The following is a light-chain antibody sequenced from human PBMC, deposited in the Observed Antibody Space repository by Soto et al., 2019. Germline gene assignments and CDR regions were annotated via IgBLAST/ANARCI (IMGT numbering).Light chain of an antibody. Sequence: QSVLTQPPSVSGAPGQRVTISCTGSSSNIGAGYDVHWYQQLPGTAPKLLIYGNSNRPSGVPDRFSGSKSGTSASLAITGLQAEDEAHYYCQSYDSSLSVGVFGTGTKLTVL. J-gene: IGLJ1*01. V-gene: IGLV1-40*01. CDR2: GNS. CDR1: SSNIGAGYD. CDR3: QSYDSSLSVGV.